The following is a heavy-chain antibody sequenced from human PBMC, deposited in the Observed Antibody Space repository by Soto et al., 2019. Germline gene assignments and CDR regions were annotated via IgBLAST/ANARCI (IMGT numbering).Heavy chain of an antibody. V-gene: IGHV4-30-4*01. CDR3: ARAGYYGGGYYGMDV. CDR2: IYYSGST. CDR1: GGSISSGDYY. J-gene: IGHJ6*02. D-gene: IGHD4-17*01. Sequence: QVQLQESGPGLVKPSQTLSLTCTVSGGSISSGDYYWSWIRQPPGKGLEWIGYIYYSGSTYYNPSLKIRVTISVDTSKNQFSLKLSSVTAADTAVYYCARAGYYGGGYYGMDVWGQGTTVTVSS.